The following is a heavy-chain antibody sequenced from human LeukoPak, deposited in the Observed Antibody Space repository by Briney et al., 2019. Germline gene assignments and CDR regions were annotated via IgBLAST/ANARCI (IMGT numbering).Heavy chain of an antibody. CDR1: GGTFSSYA. Sequence: GASVKVSCKASGGTFSSYAISWVRQAPGQGHEWMGRIIPILGIANYAQKFQGRVTITADKSTSTAYMELSSLRSEDTAVYYCARDLVTRGGDYYYYGMDVWGQGTTVTVSS. CDR2: IIPILGIA. V-gene: IGHV1-69*04. J-gene: IGHJ6*02. D-gene: IGHD2-21*01. CDR3: ARDLVTRGGDYYYYGMDV.